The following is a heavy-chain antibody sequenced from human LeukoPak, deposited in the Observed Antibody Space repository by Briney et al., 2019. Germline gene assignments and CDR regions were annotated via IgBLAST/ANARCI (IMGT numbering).Heavy chain of an antibody. J-gene: IGHJ4*02. CDR1: GFSFGTFG. CDR3: AKDNPVLEY. CDR2: ISKDESNK. Sequence: GGSLRLSCAASGFSFGTFGMHWVRQTPGKGLEWVSHISKDESNKYYADSVKGRFTISRDTSKNTLFSQMNSLRAEDTAVYYCAKDNPVLEYWGQGTLVTVSS. V-gene: IGHV3-30*18.